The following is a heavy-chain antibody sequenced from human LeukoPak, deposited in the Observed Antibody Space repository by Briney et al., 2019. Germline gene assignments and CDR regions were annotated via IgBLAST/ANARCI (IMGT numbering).Heavy chain of an antibody. CDR1: GGSISGYY. V-gene: IGHV4-4*07. J-gene: IGHJ4*02. D-gene: IGHD3-10*01. Sequence: SETLSLTCTVSGGSISGYYWSWIRQPAGKGLEWIGRIYTSGSTNYNPSLKSRVTISVDTSKNQFSLKVSSVTAADTAVYYCARRVPSGSGSYDFDYWGQGTLVTVSS. CDR3: ARRVPSGSGSYDFDY. CDR2: IYTSGST.